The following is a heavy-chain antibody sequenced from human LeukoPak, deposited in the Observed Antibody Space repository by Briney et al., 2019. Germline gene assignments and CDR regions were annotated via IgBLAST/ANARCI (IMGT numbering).Heavy chain of an antibody. CDR3: ANEVPNRGITIYGMDV. CDR2: ISYDGSNK. D-gene: IGHD3-10*01. J-gene: IGHJ6*04. Sequence: AGRSLRLSCAACGFTFCSYGMHWVRQAPGKGLQWVAVISYDGSNKYYADSVKGRFTISRDNSKNTLYLQMNSLRAEDTAVYYCANEVPNRGITIYGMDVWGKGTTVTVSS. CDR1: GFTFCSYG. V-gene: IGHV3-30*18.